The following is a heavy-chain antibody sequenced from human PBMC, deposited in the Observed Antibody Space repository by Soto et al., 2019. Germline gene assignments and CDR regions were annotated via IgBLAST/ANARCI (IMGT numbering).Heavy chain of an antibody. CDR1: ACNFGGHV. CDR3: AGALENPYFYYGLNV. CDR2: TTYDGGIK. V-gene: IGHV3-30*03. Sequence: GGPLRLPEAALACNFGGHVARRVGLPQRKGLEWVAATTYDGGIKHYVDSVKGRFTISRDNSKNTLYLQMNSLRVEDTARYYCAGALENPYFYYGLNVRGQGTTLTGPS. J-gene: IGHJ6*02. D-gene: IGHD1-1*01.